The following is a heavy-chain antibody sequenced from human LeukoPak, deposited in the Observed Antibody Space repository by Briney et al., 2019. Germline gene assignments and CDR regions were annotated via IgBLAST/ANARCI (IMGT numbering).Heavy chain of an antibody. J-gene: IGHJ4*02. CDR3: ARDPNTYYYGSGSYLNRADY. D-gene: IGHD3-10*01. V-gene: IGHV1-18*01. CDR2: ISAYNGNA. CDR1: GYTFTSYG. Sequence: GASVKVSCKASGYTFTSYGISWVRQAPGQGLEWMGWISAYNGNANYAQKLQGRVTMTTDTSTSTAYMELRSLRSDDTAVYYCARDPNTYYYGSGSYLNRADYWGQGTLVTVSS.